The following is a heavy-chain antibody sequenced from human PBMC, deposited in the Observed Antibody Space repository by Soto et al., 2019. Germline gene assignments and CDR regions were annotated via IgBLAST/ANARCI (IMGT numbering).Heavy chain of an antibody. CDR1: GFIVSSNY. CDR2: IYSGGST. CDR3: AGHDWFDP. Sequence: GGSLRVSCAASGFIVSSNYMSWVRQAPGKGLEWVSVIYSGGSTYYADSVRGRFTISRDNSMNTLYLQMNILRAEDTAVYYCAGHDWFDPWGQGTLVTVS. J-gene: IGHJ5*02. V-gene: IGHV3-66*01.